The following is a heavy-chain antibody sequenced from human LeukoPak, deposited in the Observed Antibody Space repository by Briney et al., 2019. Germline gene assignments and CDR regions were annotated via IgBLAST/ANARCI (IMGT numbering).Heavy chain of an antibody. D-gene: IGHD6-19*01. CDR1: GFTFSSYA. CDR2: ISYDGSNK. Sequence: PGGSLGLSCAASGFTFSSYAMHWVRQAPGKGLEWVAVISYDGSNKYYADSVKGRFTISRDNSKNTLYLQMNSLRAEDTAVYYCARGPSIAVAGTPAYWGKGTLVTVSS. CDR3: ARGPSIAVAGTPAY. V-gene: IGHV3-30-3*01. J-gene: IGHJ4*02.